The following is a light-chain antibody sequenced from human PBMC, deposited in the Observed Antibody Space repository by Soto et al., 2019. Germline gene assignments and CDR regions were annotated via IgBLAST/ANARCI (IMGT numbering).Light chain of an antibody. V-gene: IGLV2-23*02. CDR1: SSDIGTYNL. J-gene: IGLJ2*01. Sequence: QSALSQPASVSGSPGQSITISCTGSSSDIGTYNLVSWYQHHPGKAPKLMIYEVSLRPSGISYRFSASKSGNTASLTISGLQADDEADYHCCSYGGTDTWVFGGGTKLTVL. CDR3: CSYGGTDTWV. CDR2: EVS.